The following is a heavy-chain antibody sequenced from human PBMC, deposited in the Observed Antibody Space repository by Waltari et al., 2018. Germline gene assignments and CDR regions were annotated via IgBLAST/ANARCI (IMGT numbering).Heavy chain of an antibody. CDR2: ISSSSSTL. CDR1: GFTFRPNS. V-gene: IGHV3-48*01. Sequence: EVQLVEPGGGLIQPGGSLRLSCAASGFTFRPNSINWVRQAPGKGLEGVSYISSSSSTLYYADSVKGRFTISRDNAKNSLYLQMNSLRAEDTAVYYCARGYSTGRSGFDYWGQGTLVTVSS. J-gene: IGHJ4*02. CDR3: ARGYSTGRSGFDY. D-gene: IGHD2-8*02.